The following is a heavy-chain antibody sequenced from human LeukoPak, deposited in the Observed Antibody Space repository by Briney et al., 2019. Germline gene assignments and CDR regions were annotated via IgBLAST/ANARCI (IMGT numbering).Heavy chain of an antibody. V-gene: IGHV4-34*01. CDR3: ARTSSGGSCPFDY. J-gene: IGHJ4*02. CDR2: INHSGST. CDR1: GGSFSGYY. Sequence: PSETLSLTCAVYGGSFSGYYWSWIRQPPGKGLEWIGEINHSGSTNYNPSLKSRVTISVDTSKNQFSLKLSSVTAADTAVYYCARTSSGGSCPFDYWGQGTLVTASS. D-gene: IGHD2-15*01.